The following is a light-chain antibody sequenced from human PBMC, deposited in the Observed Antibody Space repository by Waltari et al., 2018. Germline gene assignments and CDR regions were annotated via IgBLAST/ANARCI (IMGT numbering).Light chain of an antibody. V-gene: IGLV3-19*01. CDR2: GKN. CDR1: SLRTPY. CDR3: SSRDSSASHVL. Sequence: SSELTQDPAVSVALGQKVRITCQGASLRTPYASWYQQKSGQAPILVLFGKNKRPSGIPDRFSGYNSETTTSLTITGAQAEDEADYYCSSRDSSASHVLFAGGTKLTVL. J-gene: IGLJ2*01.